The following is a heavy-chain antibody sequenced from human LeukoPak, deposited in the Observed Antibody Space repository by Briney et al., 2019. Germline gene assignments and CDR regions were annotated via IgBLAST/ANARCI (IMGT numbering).Heavy chain of an antibody. Sequence: SETLSLTCTVSGGSLSSYYWSWVRQPPGKGLEWIGYIYYSGGTNYNPSLKSRVPISVDTSKNQFSLKLSSVTAADTAVYYCARGFYSSFDHWGQGTLVTVSS. V-gene: IGHV4-59*01. D-gene: IGHD6-13*01. J-gene: IGHJ4*02. CDR3: ARGFYSSFDH. CDR2: IYYSGGT. CDR1: GGSLSSYY.